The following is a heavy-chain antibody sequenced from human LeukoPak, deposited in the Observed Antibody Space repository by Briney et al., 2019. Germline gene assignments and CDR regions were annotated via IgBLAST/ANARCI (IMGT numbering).Heavy chain of an antibody. V-gene: IGHV3-30*07. CDR1: GFTFSSYA. Sequence: PGGSLRLSCAASGFTFSSYAMHWVRQAPGKGLEWVAVISYDGSNKYYADSVKGRFTVSRDNSKNTLYLRMNSLRAEDTAVYYCARDTSPGYFQHWGQGTLVTVSS. J-gene: IGHJ1*01. CDR3: ARDTSPGYFQH. CDR2: ISYDGSNK.